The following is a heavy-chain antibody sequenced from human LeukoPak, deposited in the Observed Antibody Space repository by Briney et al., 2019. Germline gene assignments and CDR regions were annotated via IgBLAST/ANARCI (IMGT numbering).Heavy chain of an antibody. CDR3: ARGHLTVDSSGYSDYYGMDV. Sequence: ASVKVSCKASGYTFTSYDINWVRQATGQGLEWMGWMNLNSGNTGYAQKFQGRVTMTRNTSISTAYMELSSLRSEDTAVYYCARGHLTVDSSGYSDYYGMDVWGQGTTVTVSS. D-gene: IGHD3-22*01. J-gene: IGHJ6*02. CDR2: MNLNSGNT. CDR1: GYTFTSYD. V-gene: IGHV1-8*01.